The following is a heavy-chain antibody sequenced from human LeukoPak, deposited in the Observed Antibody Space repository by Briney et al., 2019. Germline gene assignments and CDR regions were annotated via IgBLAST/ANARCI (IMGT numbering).Heavy chain of an antibody. CDR3: AKGPRQWLVLGGFDI. V-gene: IGHV3-30*18. Sequence: PGGSLRLSCAASGFTFSSHGIHWVRQAPGKGLEWVAVISYDGSNKYYVDSVKGRFTISRDNSKNTLYLQMNSLRAEDTALYYCAKGPRQWLVLGGFDIWGQGTMVTVSS. D-gene: IGHD6-19*01. CDR2: ISYDGSNK. J-gene: IGHJ3*02. CDR1: GFTFSSHG.